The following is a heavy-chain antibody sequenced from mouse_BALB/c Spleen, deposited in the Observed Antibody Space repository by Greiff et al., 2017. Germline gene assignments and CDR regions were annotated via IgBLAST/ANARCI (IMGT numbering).Heavy chain of an antibody. CDR2: IDPENGDT. CDR1: GFNIKDYY. V-gene: IGHV14-4*02. CDR3: LASSYGNYPY. J-gene: IGHJ3*01. Sequence: EVQLQQSGAELVRSGASVKLSCTASGFNIKDYYMHWVKQRPEQGLEWIGWIDPENGDTEYAPKFQGKATMTADTSSNTAYLQLSSLTSEDTAVYYCLASSYGNYPYWGQGTLVTVSA. D-gene: IGHD2-10*01.